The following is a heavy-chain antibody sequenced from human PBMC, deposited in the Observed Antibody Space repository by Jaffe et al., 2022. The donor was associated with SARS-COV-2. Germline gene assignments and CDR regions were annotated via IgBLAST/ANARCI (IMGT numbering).Heavy chain of an antibody. CDR2: INSDGSST. V-gene: IGHV3-74*01. D-gene: IGHD4-17*01. CDR3: LTVTKGVPDY. J-gene: IGHJ4*02. CDR1: GFTFSSYS. Sequence: EVQLVESGGGLVQPGGSLRLSCAASGFTFSSYSMHWVRQAPGKGLVWVSRINSDGSSTIYADSVKGRFTISRDNAKDTLYLQMNSLRAEDTAVYYCLTVTKGVPDYWGQGTLVTVSS.